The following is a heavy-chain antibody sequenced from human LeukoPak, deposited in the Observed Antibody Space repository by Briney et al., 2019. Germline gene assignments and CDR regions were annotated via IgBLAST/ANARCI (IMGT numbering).Heavy chain of an antibody. CDR2: ITGSGGTT. Sequence: GGSLRLSCAASGFTFSGYGMNWVRQAPGKGLEWVSGITGSGGTTYYADSVKGRFTISRDNYKNTLYLQMNSLRAEDTAVYYCAKDPFKAVAGKGWFDPWGQGTLVTVSS. D-gene: IGHD6-19*01. CDR3: AKDPFKAVAGKGWFDP. CDR1: GFTFSGYG. V-gene: IGHV3-23*01. J-gene: IGHJ5*02.